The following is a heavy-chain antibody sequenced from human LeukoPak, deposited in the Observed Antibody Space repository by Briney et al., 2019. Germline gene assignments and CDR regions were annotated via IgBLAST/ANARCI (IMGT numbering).Heavy chain of an antibody. CDR3: ARGVVTLHY. J-gene: IGHJ4*02. CDR2: IYYSGST. D-gene: IGHD4-23*01. V-gene: IGHV4-39*01. Sequence: KPSETLSLTCTVSGGSISSCSYYWGWIRQPPGKGLEWIGSIYYSGSTYYNPSLKSRVTISVDTSKNQFSLKLSSVTAAEKAVYYCARGVVTLHYWGQGTLVTVSS. CDR1: GGSISSCSYY.